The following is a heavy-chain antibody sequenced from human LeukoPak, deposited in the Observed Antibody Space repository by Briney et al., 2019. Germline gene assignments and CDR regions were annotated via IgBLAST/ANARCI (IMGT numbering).Heavy chain of an antibody. CDR1: GGSISSGGYY. CDR2: IYYSGST. J-gene: IGHJ1*01. CDR3: ASYSSSSRSFQH. V-gene: IGHV4-39*01. Sequence: SQTLSLTCTVSGGSISSGGYYWGWIRQPPGKGLEWIGSIYYSGSTYYNPSLKSRVTISVDTSKNQFSLKLSSVTAADTAVYYCASYSSSSRSFQHWGQGTLVTVSS. D-gene: IGHD6-6*01.